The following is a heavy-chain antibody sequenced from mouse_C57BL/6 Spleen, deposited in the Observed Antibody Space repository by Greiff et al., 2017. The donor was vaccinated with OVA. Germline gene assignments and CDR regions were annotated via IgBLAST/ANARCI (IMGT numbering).Heavy chain of an antibody. CDR3: ASGDDGYYDVFGY. J-gene: IGHJ2*01. CDR1: GYTFTSYW. CDR2: IYPSDSET. D-gene: IGHD2-3*01. Sequence: QVQLQQPGAELVRPGSSVKLSCKASGYTFTSYWMDWVKQRPGQGLEWIGNIYPSDSETHYNQKFKDKATLTVDKSSSTAYMQLSSLTSEDSAVYYCASGDDGYYDVFGYWGQGTTLTVSS. V-gene: IGHV1-61*01.